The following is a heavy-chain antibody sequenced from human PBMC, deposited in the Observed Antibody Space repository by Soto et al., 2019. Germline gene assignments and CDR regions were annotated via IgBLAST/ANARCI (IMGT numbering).Heavy chain of an antibody. CDR2: IYTGGST. D-gene: IGHD2-15*01. V-gene: IGHV4-4*07. CDR1: GRAVRSFY. CDR3: ARASVGPPGGGSWTMPFDF. Sequence: ETLTLTGSASGRAVRSFYWNWIRQHAGKGMDWIGRIYTGGSTNYNPSLKSRVTLSVDTSKNQFSLRLTSVTAADTAVYYCARASVGPPGGGSWTMPFDFWGQGTSVTVSS. J-gene: IGHJ4*02.